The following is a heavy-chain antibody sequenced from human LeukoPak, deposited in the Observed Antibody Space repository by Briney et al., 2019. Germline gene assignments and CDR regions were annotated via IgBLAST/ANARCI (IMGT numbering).Heavy chain of an antibody. CDR3: ARDPITIFGVGRSDY. CDR2: IYSGGST. D-gene: IGHD3-3*01. Sequence: ETLSLTCAVYGGSFSGYYWSWIRQAPGKGLEWVSVIYSGGSTYYADSVKGRFTISRDNSKNTLYLQMNSLRAEDTAVYYCARDPITIFGVGRSDYWGQGTLVTVSS. V-gene: IGHV3-66*01. J-gene: IGHJ4*02. CDR1: GGSFSGYY.